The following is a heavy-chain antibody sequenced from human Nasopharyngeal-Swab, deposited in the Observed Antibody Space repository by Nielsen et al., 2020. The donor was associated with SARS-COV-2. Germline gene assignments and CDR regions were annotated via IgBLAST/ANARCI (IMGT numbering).Heavy chain of an antibody. CDR3: ATDLAAAGKYYYYYYGMDV. J-gene: IGHJ6*02. Sequence: ASVKVSCKASGYTFTSYYMHWVRQAPGQGLEWMGIINPSGGSTSYAQKFQGRVTMTRDTSTSTVYMELRSEDTAVYYCATDLAAAGKYYYYYYGMDVWGQGTTVTVSS. V-gene: IGHV1-46*01. CDR1: GYTFTSYY. CDR2: INPSGGST. D-gene: IGHD6-13*01.